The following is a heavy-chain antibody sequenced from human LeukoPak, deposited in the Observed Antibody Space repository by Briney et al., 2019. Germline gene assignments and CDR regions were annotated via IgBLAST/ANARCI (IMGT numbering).Heavy chain of an antibody. V-gene: IGHV4-59*12. D-gene: IGHD3-10*01. CDR2: IYHSGST. J-gene: IGHJ4*02. Sequence: PSETLSLTCTVSGGSISSYYWSWIRQPAGKGLEWIGEIYHSGSTNYNPSLKSRVTISVDTSKNQFSLKLSSVTAADTAVYYCAKDRFYGSGSYYHPTIDYWGQGTLVTVSS. CDR1: GGSISSYY. CDR3: AKDRFYGSGSYYHPTIDY.